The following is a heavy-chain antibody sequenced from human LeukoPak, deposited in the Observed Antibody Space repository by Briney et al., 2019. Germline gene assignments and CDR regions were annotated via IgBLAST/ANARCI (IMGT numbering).Heavy chain of an antibody. CDR2: INNDGDST. Sequence: GGYLRRYCAAAGYTFYNYAIHWFRQGPGQGLEYVSGINNDGDSTYYATSVKGRFTISRNNSMNTLFLQMDSLSSEHTAVYYCARDYQTGFTGPGRGFWGQGTLVTVSS. CDR1: GYTFYNYA. CDR3: ARDYQTGFTGPGRGF. V-gene: IGHV3-64*01. J-gene: IGHJ4*02. D-gene: IGHD3-9*01.